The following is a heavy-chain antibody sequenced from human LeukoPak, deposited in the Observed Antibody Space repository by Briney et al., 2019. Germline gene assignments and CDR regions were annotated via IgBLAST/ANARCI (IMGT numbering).Heavy chain of an antibody. CDR3: VRAIGSNTL. V-gene: IGHV3-15*01. CDR1: GFTFSNAW. J-gene: IGHJ4*02. Sequence: GGSLRLSCVASGFTFSNAWMSWVRQAPGKGLEWVGRIKSKNNGGTTDYAAPVKGRFTISRDDSKNTLYLQMNSLRAEDTAVYFCVRAIGSNTLWGQGTLVTVSS. CDR2: IKSKNNGGTT. D-gene: IGHD4-23*01.